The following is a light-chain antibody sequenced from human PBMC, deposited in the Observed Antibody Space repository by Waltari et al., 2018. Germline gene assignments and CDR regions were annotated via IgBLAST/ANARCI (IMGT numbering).Light chain of an antibody. Sequence: LVLTQSPSASASLGASVKLTCSLPGEYSAYAIAWHQQQPLKGPRYLMTCNSDGSHKKGDGISERFSGSSSDVDRSLIISRLQSDDEADYFCQTWGTGIQVFGSGTKLTVL. J-gene: IGLJ3*02. V-gene: IGLV4-69*01. CDR2: CNSDGSH. CDR3: QTWGTGIQV. CDR1: GEYSAYA.